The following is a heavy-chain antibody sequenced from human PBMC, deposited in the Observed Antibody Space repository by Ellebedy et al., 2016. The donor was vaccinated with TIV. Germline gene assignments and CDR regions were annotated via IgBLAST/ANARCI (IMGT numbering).Heavy chain of an antibody. D-gene: IGHD6-19*01. J-gene: IGHJ3*02. CDR2: IYHSGST. Sequence: LRLXXAVSGGSISSGGYSWSWIRQPPGKGLEWIGYIYHSGSTYYNPSLKSRVTISVDTSKNQFSLKLSSVTAADTAVYYCARRGEGSSGWYEAFDIWGQGTMVTVSS. V-gene: IGHV4-30-2*01. CDR3: ARRGEGSSGWYEAFDI. CDR1: GGSISSGGYS.